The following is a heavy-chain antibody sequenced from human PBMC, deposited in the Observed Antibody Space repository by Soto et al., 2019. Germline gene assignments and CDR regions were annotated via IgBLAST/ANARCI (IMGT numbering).Heavy chain of an antibody. Sequence: PGGSLRLSCAASRFTISGHAMHWVRQAPGKGLEWLAVISYDGSDKFYGGSVKGRFTISRDNSKNSLYLQMNSLRAEDTAVYYCARDLGGWYLDLDSWGQGTLVTVSS. CDR1: RFTISGHA. CDR2: ISYDGSDK. J-gene: IGHJ4*02. D-gene: IGHD6-19*01. CDR3: ARDLGGWYLDLDS. V-gene: IGHV3-30*03.